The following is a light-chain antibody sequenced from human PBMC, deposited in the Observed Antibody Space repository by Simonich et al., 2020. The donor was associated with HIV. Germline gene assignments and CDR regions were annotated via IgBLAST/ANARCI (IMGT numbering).Light chain of an antibody. J-gene: IGKJ4*01. CDR3: QQYNNWLT. Sequence: EIVMTQSPATLSVSPGERAPLSCRASQSVSSKLAWYQQKPGQAPRLLIYGASTRATGIPARFSCSGSGTEVTLTISSMQSEDFAVYCCQQYNNWLTFGGGTKVEIK. CDR2: GAS. CDR1: QSVSSK. V-gene: IGKV3-15*01.